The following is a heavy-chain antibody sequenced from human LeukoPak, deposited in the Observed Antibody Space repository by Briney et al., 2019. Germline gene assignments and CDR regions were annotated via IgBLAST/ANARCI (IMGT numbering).Heavy chain of an antibody. CDR3: SRQARLGYCSSSSCPDFDA. CDR1: GGSISSSSYH. CDR2: IYYRGST. Sequence: PSETLSLTCTVSGGSISSSSYHWGWIRQSPGKGLEWIGNIYYRGSTYYNPSLQSRVTISVDTSKNQFSLKLSSLTAADTAVYYCSRQARLGYCSSSSCPDFDAWGQGILVTVSS. V-gene: IGHV4-39*01. J-gene: IGHJ4*02. D-gene: IGHD2-2*01.